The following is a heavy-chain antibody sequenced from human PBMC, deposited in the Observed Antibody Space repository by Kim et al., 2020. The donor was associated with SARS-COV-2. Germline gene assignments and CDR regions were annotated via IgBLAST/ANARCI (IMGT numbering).Heavy chain of an antibody. J-gene: IGHJ6*02. V-gene: IGHV4-39*01. CDR2: IYYSGST. CDR3: AFGGVEYVRYYYYGMDV. Sequence: SETLSLTCTVSGCSISSSSYYWGWIRQPPGKGLEWIGSIYYSGSTYYNPSLKRRVTISVDTTKNQFSLKLSFVTAADTAVYYCAFGGVEYVRYYYYGMDVWGQGTTVTVSS. D-gene: IGHD2-8*02. CDR1: GCSISSSSYY.